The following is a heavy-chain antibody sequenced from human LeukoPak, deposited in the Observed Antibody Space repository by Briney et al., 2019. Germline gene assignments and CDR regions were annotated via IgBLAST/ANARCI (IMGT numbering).Heavy chain of an antibody. Sequence: PGRSLRLSCAASGFTFSSYGMHWVRQAPGKGLEWVAVISYDGSNKYYADSVKGRFTISRDNSKNTLYLQMNSLRADDTAVYYCAKDLDEVVPAAPTYYYYGMDVWGKGTTVTVSS. V-gene: IGHV3-30*18. J-gene: IGHJ6*04. CDR2: ISYDGSNK. CDR3: AKDLDEVVPAAPTYYYYGMDV. CDR1: GFTFSSYG. D-gene: IGHD2-2*01.